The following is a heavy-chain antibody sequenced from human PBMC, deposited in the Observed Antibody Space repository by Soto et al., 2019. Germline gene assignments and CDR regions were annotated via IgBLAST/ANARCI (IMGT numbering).Heavy chain of an antibody. Sequence: GGSLRLSCAASGFTFSSYWMSWVRQAPGKGLEWVANIKQDGSEKYYVDSVKGRFTISRDNAKNSLYLQMNSLRAEDTAVYYCAREIQATITIGGMDVWGKGTTVTVSS. J-gene: IGHJ6*04. V-gene: IGHV3-7*01. CDR3: AREIQATITIGGMDV. CDR2: IKQDGSEK. CDR1: GFTFSSYW. D-gene: IGHD3-3*01.